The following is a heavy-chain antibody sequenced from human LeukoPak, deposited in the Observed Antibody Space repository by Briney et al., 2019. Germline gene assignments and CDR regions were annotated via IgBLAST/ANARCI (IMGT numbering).Heavy chain of an antibody. CDR1: GGSISSGNW. CDR3: ARLPKKYYYGSGRNLGPAYYFDY. Sequence: SETLSLTCAVSGGSISSGNWWSWVRQPPGKGLQWIGEIFHSGSTNYNPSLKSRVTISVDNSKNQLSLTLTSVTAADTAVYYCARLPKKYYYGSGRNLGPAYYFDYWGQGTLVTVSS. V-gene: IGHV4-4*02. D-gene: IGHD3-10*01. J-gene: IGHJ4*02. CDR2: IFHSGST.